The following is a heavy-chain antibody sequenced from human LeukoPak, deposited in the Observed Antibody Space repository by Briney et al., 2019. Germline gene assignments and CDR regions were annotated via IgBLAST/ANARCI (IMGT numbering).Heavy chain of an antibody. V-gene: IGHV3-7*01. CDR3: ARVGDTAMEFDY. CDR2: INQDGSKK. Sequence: GGSLRLSCAAAGFSIRGYWMDWVRQAPGRGLEWVAKINQDGSKKSYVDSVKGRFTISRDNAKNSLYLQMNSLRAEDTAVYYCARVGDTAMEFDYWGQGTLVTVSS. CDR1: GFSIRGYW. J-gene: IGHJ4*02. D-gene: IGHD5-18*01.